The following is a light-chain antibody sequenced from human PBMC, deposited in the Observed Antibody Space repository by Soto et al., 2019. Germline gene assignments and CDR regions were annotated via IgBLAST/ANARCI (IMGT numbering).Light chain of an antibody. V-gene: IGLV2-14*03. J-gene: IGLJ1*01. CDR3: SSHTTSTTRV. Sequence: QSALTQPASLSGSTGQSIAISCTGTSSDVGAYDFVSWYQQHPDKAPKLLIYEFSNRPSGVSDRFSGSKSVNTATLTISGLQAEDEADYYCSSHTTSTTRVFGTGTKVTVL. CDR2: EFS. CDR1: SSDVGAYDF.